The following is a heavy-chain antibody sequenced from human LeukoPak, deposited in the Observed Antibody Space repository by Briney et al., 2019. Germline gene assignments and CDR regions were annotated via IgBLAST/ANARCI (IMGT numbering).Heavy chain of an antibody. V-gene: IGHV3-21*01. Sequence: TSGGSLRLXCAASGFTFSSYSMNWVRQAPGKGLESVSSISSSSSYIYYADSVKGRFTISRDNAKNSLYLQMSSLRAEDTAVYYCARGYSGYDIPPFDPWGQGTLVTVSS. CDR3: ARGYSGYDIPPFDP. CDR1: GFTFSSYS. D-gene: IGHD5-12*01. CDR2: ISSSSSYI. J-gene: IGHJ5*02.